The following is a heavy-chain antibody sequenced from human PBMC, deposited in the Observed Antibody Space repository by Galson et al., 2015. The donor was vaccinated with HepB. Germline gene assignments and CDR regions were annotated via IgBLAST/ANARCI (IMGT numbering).Heavy chain of an antibody. V-gene: IGHV1-2*04. CDR2: INPNSGGT. CDR3: ARDQVGGEDYYGMDV. CDR1: GYTFTGYY. Sequence: SVKVSCKASGYTFTGYYMHWVRQAPGQGLEWMGWINPNSGGTNYAQKFQGWVTMTRDTSISTAYMELSRLRSDDTAVYYCARDQVGGEDYYGMDVWGQGTTVTVSS. D-gene: IGHD3-10*01. J-gene: IGHJ6*02.